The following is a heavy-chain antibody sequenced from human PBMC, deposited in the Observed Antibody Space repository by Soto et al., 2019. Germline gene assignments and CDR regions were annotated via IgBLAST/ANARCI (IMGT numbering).Heavy chain of an antibody. V-gene: IGHV4-59*08. Sequence: SETLSLTCTVSGGSISSYYWSWIRQPPGKGLEWIGYIYYSGSTNYNPSLKSRVTISVDTSKNQFSLKLSSVTAADTAVYYCARVGERGYSGYDYPGTENNWYFDLWGRGTLVTVSS. J-gene: IGHJ2*01. D-gene: IGHD5-12*01. CDR1: GGSISSYY. CDR3: ARVGERGYSGYDYPGTENNWYFDL. CDR2: IYYSGST.